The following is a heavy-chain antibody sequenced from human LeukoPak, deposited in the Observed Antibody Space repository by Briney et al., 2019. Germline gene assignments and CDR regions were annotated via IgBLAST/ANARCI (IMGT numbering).Heavy chain of an antibody. CDR1: GFTFSSYG. CDR3: AKAAAATTGLDP. CDR2: ISYDGSNK. D-gene: IGHD6-13*01. J-gene: IGHJ5*02. Sequence: GGSPRLSCAASGFTFSSYGMHWVRQAPGKGLEWVAVISYDGSNKYYADSVKGRFTISRDNSKNTLYLQMNSLRAEDTAVYYCAKAAAATTGLDPWGQGTLVTVSS. V-gene: IGHV3-30*18.